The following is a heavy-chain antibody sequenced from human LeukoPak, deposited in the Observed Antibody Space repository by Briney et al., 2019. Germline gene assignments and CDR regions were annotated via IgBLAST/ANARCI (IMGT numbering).Heavy chain of an antibody. Sequence: SQTLSLTCTVSGGSISSGSYYWSWIRQPAGKGLEWIGRIYTSGSTNYNPSLKSRVTISVDTSKNQFSLKLSSVTAADTAVYYCARAGVYTSSSYFDYWGQGTLVTVSS. CDR1: GGSISSGSYY. D-gene: IGHD6-6*01. V-gene: IGHV4-61*02. J-gene: IGHJ4*02. CDR3: ARAGVYTSSSYFDY. CDR2: IYTSGST.